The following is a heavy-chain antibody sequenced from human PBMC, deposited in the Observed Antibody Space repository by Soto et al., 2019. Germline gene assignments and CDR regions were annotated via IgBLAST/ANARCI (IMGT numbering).Heavy chain of an antibody. CDR1: GYSFTSYW. Sequence: GESLKISCKGSGYSFTSYWIGWVRQMPGKGLEWMGIIYPGDSDTRYSPSFQGQVTITADKSTSTAYLQWNSLKASDTAMYYCARRAATTTFYSFDYWGQGTLVTVSS. CDR3: ARRAATTTFYSFDY. V-gene: IGHV5-51*01. J-gene: IGHJ4*02. CDR2: IYPGDSDT. D-gene: IGHD6-25*01.